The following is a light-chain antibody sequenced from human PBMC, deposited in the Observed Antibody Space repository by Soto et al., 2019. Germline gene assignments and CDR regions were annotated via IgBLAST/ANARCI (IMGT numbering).Light chain of an antibody. J-gene: IGKJ1*01. V-gene: IGKV3-20*01. CDR3: QQDRNVPPT. Sequence: EIVLTQSPGTLSLSPGERATLSCRASQSVRSNYLAWYQQKPGQAPRLLIYDSSTRATGIPDTFSGSGSGTDFPLTISRLEPQEFTLYYWQQDRNVPPTFGQGTQVEIK. CDR2: DSS. CDR1: QSVRSNY.